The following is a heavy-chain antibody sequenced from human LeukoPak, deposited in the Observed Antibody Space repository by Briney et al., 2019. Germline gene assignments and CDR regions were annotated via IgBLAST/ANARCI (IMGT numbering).Heavy chain of an antibody. J-gene: IGHJ4*02. CDR1: GFTFSSYA. D-gene: IGHD6-19*01. V-gene: IGHV3-23*01. CDR3: ARESGWYTASLDY. Sequence: PGGSLRLSCAASGFTFSSYAMSWLRQAPGKGLEWVSAISGSGGTIYYADSVKGRFTISRDNAKNSLYLQMNSLRAEDTAVYYCARESGWYTASLDYWGQGTLVTASS. CDR2: ISGSGGTI.